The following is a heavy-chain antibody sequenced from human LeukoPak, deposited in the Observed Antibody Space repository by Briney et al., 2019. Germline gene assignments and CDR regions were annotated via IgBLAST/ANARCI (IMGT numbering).Heavy chain of an antibody. CDR3: ARRVRVGVFND. J-gene: IGHJ4*02. V-gene: IGHV4-30-2*01. D-gene: IGHD3-16*01. CDR2: IYHSGST. Sequence: TSETLSLTCAVSGGSISSGGYSWSWIRQPPGKGLEWIGYIYHSGSTYYNPSLKSRVTISVDRSKNQFSLKLSSVTAADTAVYYCARRVRVGVFNDWGQGTLVTVSS. CDR1: GGSISSGGYS.